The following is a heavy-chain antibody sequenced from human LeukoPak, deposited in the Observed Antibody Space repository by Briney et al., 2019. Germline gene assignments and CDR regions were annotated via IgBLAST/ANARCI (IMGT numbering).Heavy chain of an antibody. J-gene: IGHJ4*02. CDR2: INYSGTT. CDR1: GGSISSSGYY. V-gene: IGHV4-39*01. CDR3: ARLRDGRWLLEY. Sequence: SETLSLTCTASGGSISSSGYYWGWIRQPPGKGLEWIASINYSGTTYYNPSLKSRVTISEDRSKNQFSLRLSSVTAADTAVYYCARLRDGRWLLEYWGQGTLVTVSS. D-gene: IGHD5-24*01.